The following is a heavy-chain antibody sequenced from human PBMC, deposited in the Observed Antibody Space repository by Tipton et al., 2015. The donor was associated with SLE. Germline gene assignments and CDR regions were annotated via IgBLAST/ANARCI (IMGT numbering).Heavy chain of an antibody. Sequence: TLSLTCAVYGGSFSGYYWNWIRQPPGKGLEWIGSIYYSGSTYYNPSLKSRVTISVDTSKNQFSLKLSSVTAADTAVYYCARGLGVVVAVAFDIWGLGTMVTVSS. J-gene: IGHJ3*02. CDR3: ARGLGVVVAVAFDI. V-gene: IGHV4-34*01. CDR1: GGSFSGYY. D-gene: IGHD2-15*01. CDR2: IYYSGST.